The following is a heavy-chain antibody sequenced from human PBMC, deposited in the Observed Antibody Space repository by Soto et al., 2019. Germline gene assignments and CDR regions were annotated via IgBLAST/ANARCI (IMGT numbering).Heavy chain of an antibody. CDR3: ARDSAFLFGSTGYFDY. CDR2: ISGHDGKT. J-gene: IGHJ4*02. CDR1: GYTFANYG. Sequence: QVELKQSGAAVKKPGASEKVSCRASGYTFANYGITWVRQAPGQGLQWMGWISGHDGKTKSNKNLQGRITMTTDTSTNTANLELKNLKSEDTTIYYCARDSAFLFGSTGYFDYWGQGTLVSVSS. D-gene: IGHD2-15*01. V-gene: IGHV1-18*04.